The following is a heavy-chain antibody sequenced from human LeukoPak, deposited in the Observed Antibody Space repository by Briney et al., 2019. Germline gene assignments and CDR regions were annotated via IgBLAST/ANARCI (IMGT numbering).Heavy chain of an antibody. Sequence: ASVKVSCKASGYTFTSYAISWVRQAPGQGLQWMGWISAYNGNTNYAQKIQGRVTMTTDTSTSTAYMELRSLRSDDTAVYYCARSDRSGFYFDDYWGQGTLVTVSS. CDR3: ARSDRSGFYFDDY. V-gene: IGHV1-18*01. J-gene: IGHJ4*02. CDR2: ISAYNGNT. CDR1: GYTFTSYA. D-gene: IGHD3-22*01.